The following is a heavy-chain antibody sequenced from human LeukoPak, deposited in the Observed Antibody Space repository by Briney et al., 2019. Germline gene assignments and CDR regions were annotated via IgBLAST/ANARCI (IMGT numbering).Heavy chain of an antibody. CDR3: ARGPRQTGRVRPYGFDI. CDR2: ISYTGNT. Sequence: PSETLSLTCAVYGASLSGYYWIWLRQPPGRGLEWIGEISYTGNTNYNPSLKSRVTISMDTSRNQFSPKLSSVTAADTAVFYCARGPRQTGRVRPYGFDIWGQGTMVTVSS. J-gene: IGHJ3*02. D-gene: IGHD1-1*01. V-gene: IGHV4-34*01. CDR1: GASLSGYY.